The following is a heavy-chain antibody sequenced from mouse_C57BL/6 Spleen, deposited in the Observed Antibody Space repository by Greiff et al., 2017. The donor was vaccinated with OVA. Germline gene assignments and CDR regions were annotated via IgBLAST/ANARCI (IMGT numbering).Heavy chain of an antibody. CDR2: IWWDDDK. Sequence: QVTLKESGPGILQPSQTLSLTCSFSGFSLSTFGMGVGWIRQPSGKGLEWLAHIWWDDDKYYNPALKSRLTISKDTSKNQLFLQIAIVDPAATATFYCARIVGATMVTKNAWFAYWGQGTLVTVSA. J-gene: IGHJ3*01. V-gene: IGHV8-8*01. CDR1: GFSLSTFGMG. CDR3: ARIVGATMVTKNAWFAY. D-gene: IGHD2-1*01.